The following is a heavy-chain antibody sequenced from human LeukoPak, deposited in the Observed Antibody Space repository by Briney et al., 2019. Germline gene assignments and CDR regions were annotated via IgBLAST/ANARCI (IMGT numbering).Heavy chain of an antibody. Sequence: ASVKVSCKASGYTFTSYGISWVRQAPGQGLEWMGWISAYNGNTNYAQKLQGRVTMTTDTSTSTVYMELSSLRSEDTAVYYCARGGVEMATINGPDAFDIWGQGTMVTVSS. CDR1: GYTFTSYG. CDR2: ISAYNGNT. J-gene: IGHJ3*02. D-gene: IGHD5-12*01. CDR3: ARGGVEMATINGPDAFDI. V-gene: IGHV1-18*01.